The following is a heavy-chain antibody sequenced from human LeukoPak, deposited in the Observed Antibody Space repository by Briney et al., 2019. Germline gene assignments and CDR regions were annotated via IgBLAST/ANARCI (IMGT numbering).Heavy chain of an antibody. Sequence: GASVKVSCKASGYTFTGYYMHWVRQAPGQGLEWMGWINPNSGGTNYAQKFQGRVTMTRDTSISTAYMELSRLRSDDTAVYYCARGGGLVTTVTTCTSWGQGTLVTVSS. CDR2: INPNSGGT. V-gene: IGHV1-2*02. J-gene: IGHJ4*02. D-gene: IGHD4-17*01. CDR1: GYTFTGYY. CDR3: ARGGGLVTTVTTCTS.